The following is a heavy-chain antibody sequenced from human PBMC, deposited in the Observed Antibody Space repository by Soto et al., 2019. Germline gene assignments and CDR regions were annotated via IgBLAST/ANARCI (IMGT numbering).Heavy chain of an antibody. J-gene: IGHJ6*02. Sequence: LSLTCTVSGGSISSHYWSWVRQAPGKGLEWIGHIYYRGSTSYNPSLRSRSTISVDTSNNQFSLKLNSVTTADTAVYYCARDGREASGMDVWGQGTKVTVSS. CDR2: IYYRGST. CDR3: ARDGREASGMDV. D-gene: IGHD1-26*01. V-gene: IGHV4-59*11. CDR1: GGSISSHY.